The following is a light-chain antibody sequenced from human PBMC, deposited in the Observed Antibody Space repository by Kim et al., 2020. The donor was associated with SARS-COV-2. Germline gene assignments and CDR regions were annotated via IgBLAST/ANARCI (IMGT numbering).Light chain of an antibody. V-gene: IGKV3-20*01. CDR1: PTFISSF. CDR2: AAA. CDR3: QHYGPTSH. J-gene: IGKJ5*01. Sequence: GESPHPSCRASPTFISSFLAWHQHRPAQAPRLLIYAAATRATGIPDRFSGNGSGTDFTLTISRLEPEDSAVYYCQHYGPTSHFGQGTRLEIK.